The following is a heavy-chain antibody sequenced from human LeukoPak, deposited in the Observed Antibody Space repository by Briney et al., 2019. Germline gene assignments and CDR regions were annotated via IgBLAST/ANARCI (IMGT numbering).Heavy chain of an antibody. Sequence: GGSLRLSCAASGFTVSSNYMSWGRQAPGKGLDWVSVIYSGGSTYYADYVKGRFPTSRDTSKNTLNLQMNSLRAEDTAVYYCARGNSIVGATKRAKMQTRPLEYWAQGTLVTVSS. V-gene: IGHV3-66*01. CDR3: ARGNSIVGATKRAKMQTRPLEY. J-gene: IGHJ4*02. CDR1: GFTVSSNY. D-gene: IGHD1-26*01. CDR2: IYSGGST.